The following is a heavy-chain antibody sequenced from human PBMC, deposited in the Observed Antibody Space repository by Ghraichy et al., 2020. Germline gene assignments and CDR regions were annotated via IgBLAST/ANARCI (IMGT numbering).Heavy chain of an antibody. V-gene: IGHV3-7*03. D-gene: IGHD1-26*01. Sequence: GGSLRLSCAASGFSFSNYWMSWVRQAPGKGLEWVANIKQDGSEKYYVDSVKGRFTISRDNAKNSLYLQMNSLRVEDTAVYYCARDHIVGATNFDYWGQGTLVTVSS. CDR1: GFSFSNYW. CDR3: ARDHIVGATNFDY. CDR2: IKQDGSEK. J-gene: IGHJ4*02.